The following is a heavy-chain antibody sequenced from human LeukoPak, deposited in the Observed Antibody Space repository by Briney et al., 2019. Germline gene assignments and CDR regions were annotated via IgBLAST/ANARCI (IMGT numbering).Heavy chain of an antibody. CDR1: GFTVSSNY. V-gene: IGHV3-53*01. D-gene: IGHD2-15*01. Sequence: PGGSLRLSCAASGFTVSSNYMSWVRQAPGKGLEWVSVIYSGGSTYYADSVKGRFTISRDNSKNTLYLQMNSLRAEDTAVYYCARGYCSGGSCYGALNYWGQGILVTVSS. CDR3: ARGYCSGGSCYGALNY. J-gene: IGHJ4*02. CDR2: IYSGGST.